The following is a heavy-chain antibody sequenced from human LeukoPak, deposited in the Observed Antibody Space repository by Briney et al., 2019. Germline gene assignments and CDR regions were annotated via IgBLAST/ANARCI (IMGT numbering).Heavy chain of an antibody. CDR1: GYTFSDYY. Sequence: ASVKVSCKASGYTFSDYYMHWVRQAPGQGLEWMGWINPYSGGTNYAEKFQGRVTMTRDTSITTAYMELSRLRSDDTAVYYCARGIIAAADNNWFDPWGQGTLVTVSS. J-gene: IGHJ5*02. CDR2: INPYSGGT. CDR3: ARGIIAAADNNWFDP. V-gene: IGHV1-2*02. D-gene: IGHD6-13*01.